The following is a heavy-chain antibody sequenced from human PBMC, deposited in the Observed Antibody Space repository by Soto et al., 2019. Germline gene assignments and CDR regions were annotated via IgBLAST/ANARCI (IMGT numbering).Heavy chain of an antibody. V-gene: IGHV1-18*01. D-gene: IGHD3-16*02. CDR1: GYTFTSYD. Sequence: QVQLVQSGAEVKKPGASVKVSCKASGYTFTSYDINWVRQAPGQGLEWMGWISTYNRNTNYAQKFQGRVTMTTDTSTSTVYMELRSLRSDDTAVYYCARHNIYAAMITFGGLTVNPGDYWGQGTLVTVSS. J-gene: IGHJ4*02. CDR3: ARHNIYAAMITFGGLTVNPGDY. CDR2: ISTYNRNT.